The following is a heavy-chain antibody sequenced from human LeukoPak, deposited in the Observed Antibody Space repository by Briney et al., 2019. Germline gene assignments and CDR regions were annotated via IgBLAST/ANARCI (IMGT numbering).Heavy chain of an antibody. D-gene: IGHD6-19*01. CDR1: GFTFSSYA. J-gene: IGHJ4*02. CDR2: ISGSGGST. Sequence: GGSLRLSCAASGFTFSSYAMSWVRQAPGKGLEWVSAISGSGGSTYYADSVKGRFTISRDNSKNTLYLQMNSLRAEDTAVYHCAKDPGDSSGWYGYWGQGTLVTVSS. CDR3: AKDPGDSSGWYGY. V-gene: IGHV3-23*01.